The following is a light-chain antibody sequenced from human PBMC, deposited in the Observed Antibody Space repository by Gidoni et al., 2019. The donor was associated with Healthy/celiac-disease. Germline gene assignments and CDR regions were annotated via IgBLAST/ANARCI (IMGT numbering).Light chain of an antibody. CDR1: SSDVGSYNL. Sequence: QSPLTQPPSVSGSPGPSITISCTGTSSDVGSYNLVSWYQQHPGKAPKLMIYEGSKRPSGVSNRFSGSKSGNTASLTISGLQAEDEADYYCCSYAGSSTFYVFGTGTKVTVL. CDR3: CSYAGSSTFYV. J-gene: IGLJ1*01. V-gene: IGLV2-23*01. CDR2: EGS.